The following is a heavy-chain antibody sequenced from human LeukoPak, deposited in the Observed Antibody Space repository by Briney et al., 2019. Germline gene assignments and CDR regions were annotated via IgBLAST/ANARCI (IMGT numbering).Heavy chain of an antibody. CDR2: IKQDGSEK. J-gene: IGHJ5*02. D-gene: IGHD2-2*01. CDR1: GFTFSSYW. CDR3: ARDDCSSISCYHNWFDP. Sequence: GGSLRPSCAASGFTFSSYWMSWVRQAPGKGLEWVANIKQDGSEKYYVDSVKGRFTISRDNAKNSLYLQMNSLRAEDTAVYYCARDDCSSISCYHNWFDPWGQGTLVTVSS. V-gene: IGHV3-7*01.